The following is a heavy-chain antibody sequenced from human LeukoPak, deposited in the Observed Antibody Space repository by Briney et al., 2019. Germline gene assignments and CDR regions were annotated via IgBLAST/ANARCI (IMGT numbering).Heavy chain of an antibody. D-gene: IGHD3-16*01. V-gene: IGHV4-59*08. CDR1: GASISSYY. J-gene: IGHJ4*02. CDR2: VGHTGST. Sequence: SEPLSLICTVSGASISSYYWSWMRQPPGKGLEWVGYVGHTGSTNHNPSLKGRVTISVDTSKNQFSLKLTSVTAADTAVYYCARHRWGEGFCDYWGPGTPVTVSS. CDR3: ARHRWGEGFCDY.